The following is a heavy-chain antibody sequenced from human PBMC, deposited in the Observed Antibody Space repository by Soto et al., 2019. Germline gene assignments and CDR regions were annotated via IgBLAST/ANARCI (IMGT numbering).Heavy chain of an antibody. CDR2: INSDGSRT. V-gene: IGHV3-74*01. D-gene: IGHD1-26*01. CDR3: ATVATGSYDWFDP. CDR1: GFTFSTYW. J-gene: IGHJ5*02. Sequence: EVQLVESGGGLGQPGGSLRLSCAASGFTFSTYWMHWVRQAPGKRLVWVSRINSDGSRTNYADSVTGRFTTFRDNAKNTVYLQLNRLTAEDTAVYYWATVATGSYDWFDPWGQGTLVTVSS.